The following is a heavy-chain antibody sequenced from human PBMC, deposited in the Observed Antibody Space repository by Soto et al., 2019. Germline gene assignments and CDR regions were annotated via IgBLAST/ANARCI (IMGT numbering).Heavy chain of an antibody. J-gene: IGHJ6*02. D-gene: IGHD2-2*01. CDR1: GYTFTSYG. Sequence: QVQLVQSGAEMKKPGASVKVSCKASGYTFTSYGISWVRQAPGQGLEWMGLISAYNGNTNYAQKLQGRVTTTTDTATSTDYMGLRSLRSDDTAVYYCARDVGPPSKWSDIVVVPAVIMDVWGQGTTVTVSS. CDR2: ISAYNGNT. CDR3: ARDVGPPSKWSDIVVVPAVIMDV. V-gene: IGHV1-18*01.